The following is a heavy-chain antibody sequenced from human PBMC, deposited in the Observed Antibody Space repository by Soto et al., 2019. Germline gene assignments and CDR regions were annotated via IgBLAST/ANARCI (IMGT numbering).Heavy chain of an antibody. Sequence: ASVKVSCKASGCTFTSYGMSWVRQAPVRVLEWMVCISAYNGNTNYAQKLQGRVTMTTDTSTSTAYMELRSLRSDDTAVYYCARMNEVCGGYCYGGVGPVYRMAVWAQGTTVTVSS. CDR2: ISAYNGNT. J-gene: IGHJ6*01. V-gene: IGHV1-18*01. CDR3: ARMNEVCGGYCYGGVGPVYRMAV. CDR1: GCTFTSYG. D-gene: IGHD2-21*02.